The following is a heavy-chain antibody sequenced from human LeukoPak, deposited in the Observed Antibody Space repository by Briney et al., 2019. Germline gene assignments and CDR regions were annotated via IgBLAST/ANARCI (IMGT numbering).Heavy chain of an antibody. J-gene: IGHJ4*02. Sequence: PGGSLRLSCAASGFTFSDYYMSWIRQAPGKGLEWVSYISSSGSTKYYADSVKGRFTISRGNAKKSLYLQMNSLRAEDTAVYYCAREGVLIQLPSDWGQGTLVTVSS. V-gene: IGHV3-11*04. CDR3: AREGVLIQLPSD. D-gene: IGHD5-18*01. CDR2: ISSSGSTK. CDR1: GFTFSDYY.